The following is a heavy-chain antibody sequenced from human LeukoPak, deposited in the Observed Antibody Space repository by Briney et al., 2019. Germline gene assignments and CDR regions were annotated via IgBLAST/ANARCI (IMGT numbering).Heavy chain of an antibody. CDR1: GFTFSSYA. D-gene: IGHD2-15*01. CDR2: ISYDGSNK. V-gene: IGHV3-30*01. CDR3: ARGFGYCSGGSCYSDDAFDI. Sequence: GGSLRLSCAASGFTFSSYAMHWVRQAPGKGLEWVAVISYDGSNKYYADYVKGRFTISRDNSKNTLYLQMNSLRAEDTAVYYCARGFGYCSGGSCYSDDAFDIWGQGTMGTVSS. J-gene: IGHJ3*02.